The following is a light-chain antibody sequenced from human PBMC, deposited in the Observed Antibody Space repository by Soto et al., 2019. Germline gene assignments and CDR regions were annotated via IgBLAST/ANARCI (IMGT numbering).Light chain of an antibody. V-gene: IGLV2-23*02. CDR1: SRDVGSYNL. J-gene: IGLJ1*01. CDR3: CSYAGSSSYV. Sequence: QSVLTQPASVSGSPGQSITISFTGTSRDVGSYNLVSWYQQLPGKAPKLMIYEVSKRPSGVSNRFSGSKSGNTASLTISGLQAEDEADYYCCSYAGSSSYVFGTGTKVTVL. CDR2: EVS.